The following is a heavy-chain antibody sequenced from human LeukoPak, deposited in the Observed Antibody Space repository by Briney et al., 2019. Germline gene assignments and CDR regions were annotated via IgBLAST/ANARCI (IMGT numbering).Heavy chain of an antibody. CDR2: IRYDGSNK. CDR3: AKEQFYDYYDSSDVKGAIDD. CDR1: GFIFSSYG. V-gene: IGHV3-30*02. D-gene: IGHD3-22*01. J-gene: IGHJ4*02. Sequence: GGSLRLSCAASGFIFSSYGMHWVCQAPGKGLERVAFIRYDGSNKYYADSVKGRFTISRDNSKNTLYLQMNSLRAEDTAVYYCAKEQFYDYYDSSDVKGAIDDWGQGTLVTVSS.